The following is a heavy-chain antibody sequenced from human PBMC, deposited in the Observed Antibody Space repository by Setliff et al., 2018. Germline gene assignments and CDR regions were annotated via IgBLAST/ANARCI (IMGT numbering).Heavy chain of an antibody. Sequence: SETLSLTCTVSTASIGLYYWAWIRQPPGKGFEWIGYMLPGGTNNNNPSLRSRVTISVDTAKKQFSLKLNSVTAADTAIYYCARGGGRIRQLGATGVHTFDIWGQGTVVTVSS. CDR1: TASIGLYY. V-gene: IGHV4-4*08. CDR2: MLPGGTN. D-gene: IGHD1-1*01. CDR3: ARGGGRIRQLGATGVHTFDI. J-gene: IGHJ3*02.